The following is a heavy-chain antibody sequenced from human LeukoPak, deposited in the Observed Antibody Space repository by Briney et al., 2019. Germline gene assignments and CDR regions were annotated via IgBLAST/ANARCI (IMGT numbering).Heavy chain of an antibody. V-gene: IGHV3-23*01. CDR1: GFTFSSYA. J-gene: IGHJ4*02. CDR2: ISGSGGST. CDR3: AKDNAVASYYFDY. Sequence: GGSLRLSCAASGFTFSSYAMSWVRQAPGKGLEWVSAISGSGGSTYYADSVKGRFTISRDNSKNTLYLQMDSLRAEDTAVYYCAKDNAVASYYFDYWGQGTLVTVSS. D-gene: IGHD6-19*01.